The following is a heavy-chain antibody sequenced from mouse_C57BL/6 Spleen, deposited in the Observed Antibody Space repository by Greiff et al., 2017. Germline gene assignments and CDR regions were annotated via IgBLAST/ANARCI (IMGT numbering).Heavy chain of an antibody. J-gene: IGHJ4*01. CDR3: VIYYGSSYAMDY. V-gene: IGHV1-53*01. CDR1: GYTFTSYW. Sequence: VKLVESGTELVKPGASVKLSCKASGYTFTSYWMHWVKQRPGQGLEWIGNINPSNGGTNYNEKFKSKATLTVDKSSSTAYMQLSSLTSEDSAVYYCVIYYGSSYAMDYWGQGTSVTVSS. CDR2: INPSNGGT. D-gene: IGHD2-1*01.